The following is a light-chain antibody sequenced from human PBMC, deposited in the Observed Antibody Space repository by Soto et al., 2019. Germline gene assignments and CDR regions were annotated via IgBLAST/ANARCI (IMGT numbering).Light chain of an antibody. J-gene: IGLJ1*01. CDR2: GNS. Sequence: QSVLTQPPSVSGAPGQRVSISCTGSSSNIGAGYDVHWYQQLPGTAPKLLIYGNSNRPSGVPDRFSGSKSGTSASLAITGLQAEDEADYYCQSYDSRLSGYVFGTGXK. CDR3: QSYDSRLSGYV. CDR1: SSNIGAGYD. V-gene: IGLV1-40*01.